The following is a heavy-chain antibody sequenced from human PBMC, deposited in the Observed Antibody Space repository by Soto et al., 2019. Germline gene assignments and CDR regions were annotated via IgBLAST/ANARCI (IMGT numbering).Heavy chain of an antibody. CDR3: ARMVEGYYYDSSGYYYFDY. J-gene: IGHJ4*02. D-gene: IGHD3-22*01. CDR1: GGSFSGYY. Sequence: SETLSLTCAVYGGSFSGYYWSWIRQPPGKGLEWIGEINHSGSTNYNPSLKSRVTISVDTSKNQFSLKLSSVTAADTAVYYCARMVEGYYYDSSGYYYFDYWGQGTLVTVSS. CDR2: INHSGST. V-gene: IGHV4-34*01.